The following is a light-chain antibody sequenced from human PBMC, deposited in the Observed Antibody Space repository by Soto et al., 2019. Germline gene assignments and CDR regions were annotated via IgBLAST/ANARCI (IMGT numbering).Light chain of an antibody. CDR2: KTS. CDR3: QQYNTYS. J-gene: IGKJ2*01. CDR1: QSISSY. Sequence: DIQMTQSPSSLSASVGDRVTITCRASQSISSYLNWYQQKSGKAPKLLIYKTSTLESGVPSRFSGSGSGTEFTLTISNLQPDDFATYYCQQYNTYSFGQGTKVDIK. V-gene: IGKV1-5*03.